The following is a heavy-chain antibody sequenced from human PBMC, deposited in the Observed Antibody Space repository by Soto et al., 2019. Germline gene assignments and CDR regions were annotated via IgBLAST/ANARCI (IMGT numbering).Heavy chain of an antibody. Sequence: ASVRVSCKASGYTFTSYGISWVRQAPGQGLEWMGWISAYNGNTNYAQKLQGRVTMTTDTSTGTAYMELRSLRSDDTAVYYCARDFAEYYDFWSGHSETGYYYYGMDVWGQGTTVTVSS. CDR3: ARDFAEYYDFWSGHSETGYYYYGMDV. CDR2: ISAYNGNT. D-gene: IGHD3-3*01. J-gene: IGHJ6*02. CDR1: GYTFTSYG. V-gene: IGHV1-18*04.